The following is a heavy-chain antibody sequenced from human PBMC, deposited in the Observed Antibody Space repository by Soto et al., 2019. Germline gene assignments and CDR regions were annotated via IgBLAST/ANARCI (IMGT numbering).Heavy chain of an antibody. Sequence: SETLSLTCTVSGGSISSGDYYWTWIRQHPGKGLEWIGYIYYSGSTYQNPSLKSRVTISVDTSKNQFSLKLSSVTAADTAVYYCARATYSSSWTWGQGTLVTVSS. J-gene: IGHJ5*02. V-gene: IGHV4-31*03. CDR1: GGSISSGDYY. D-gene: IGHD6-13*01. CDR2: IYYSGST. CDR3: ARATYSSSWT.